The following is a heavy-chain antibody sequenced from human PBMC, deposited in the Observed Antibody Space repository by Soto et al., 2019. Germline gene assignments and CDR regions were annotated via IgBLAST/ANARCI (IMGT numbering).Heavy chain of an antibody. CDR3: ARLATRYYFDY. Sequence: PSETLSLTCAVSGGSISSGGYSWSWIRQPPGKGLEWIGYIYYNPSLKSRITISVDRSKNQFSLKLSSVTAADTAVYYCARLATRYYFDYWGQGTLVTVSS. J-gene: IGHJ4*02. CDR2: IY. CDR1: GGSISSGGYS. D-gene: IGHD1-1*01. V-gene: IGHV4-30-2*01.